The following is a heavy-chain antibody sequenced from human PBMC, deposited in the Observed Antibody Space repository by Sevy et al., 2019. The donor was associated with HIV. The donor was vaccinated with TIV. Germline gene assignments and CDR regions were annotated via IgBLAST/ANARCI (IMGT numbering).Heavy chain of an antibody. CDR1: GFTFSSYW. D-gene: IGHD3-16*02. CDR3: ARDEGMITCGGVIGNPHAFDI. J-gene: IGHJ3*02. CDR2: IKQDGSEK. Sequence: GGSLRLSCAASGFTFSSYWMSWVRQAPGKGLEWVANIKQDGSEKYYVDSVKGRFTISRDNAKNSLYLQMNSLRAEDTAVYDCARDEGMITCGGVIGNPHAFDIWGQGTMVTVSS. V-gene: IGHV3-7*03.